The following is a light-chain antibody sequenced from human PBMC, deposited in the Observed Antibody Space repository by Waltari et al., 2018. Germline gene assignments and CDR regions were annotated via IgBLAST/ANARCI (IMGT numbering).Light chain of an antibody. V-gene: IGLV2-14*03. CDR2: DVS. CDR3: SSFAGSATWV. J-gene: IGLJ3*02. Sequence: QSALTQPASLSGSPRQSITISCTGTNSDIGGYNHVSWYQHHPGKAPKLMIFDVSDRPSGVSNRFSGSKSGNTASLTISELQADDEADYYCSSFAGSATWVFGGGTKLTVL. CDR1: NSDIGGYNH.